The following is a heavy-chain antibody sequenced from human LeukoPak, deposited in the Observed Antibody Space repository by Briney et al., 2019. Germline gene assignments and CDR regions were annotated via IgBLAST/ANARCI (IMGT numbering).Heavy chain of an antibody. J-gene: IGHJ4*02. CDR1: GFTFSNYG. Sequence: PGRSLRLSCAASGFTFSNYGMNGVRQAAGKGLEWVAVIWYDGSNKYYADSVKGRFTISRDDSKNWVYLQMNSLRAEDTAVYYCARLGSGWSFDYWGQGDLVTVSS. V-gene: IGHV3-33*01. D-gene: IGHD6-19*01. CDR3: ARLGSGWSFDY. CDR2: IWYDGSNK.